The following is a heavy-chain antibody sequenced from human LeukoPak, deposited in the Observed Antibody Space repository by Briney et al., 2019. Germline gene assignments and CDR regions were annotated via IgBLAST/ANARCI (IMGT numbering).Heavy chain of an antibody. CDR3: TTGGLTTDY. CDR1: GFTFNKAW. CDR2: IRSKTDGGTT. J-gene: IGHJ4*02. V-gene: IGHV3-15*01. Sequence: GGSLRLSCAASGFTFNKAWMRWVRQAQGKGMEWVGRIRSKTDGGTTDYAAAVKGLLKISRDELKNRRYLQMNSLKTDATAVYYCTTGGLTTDYWGQGTLVTVSS. D-gene: IGHD4-17*01.